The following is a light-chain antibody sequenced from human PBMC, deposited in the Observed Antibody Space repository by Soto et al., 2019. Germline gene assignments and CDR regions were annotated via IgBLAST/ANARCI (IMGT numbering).Light chain of an antibody. CDR2: TAS. V-gene: IGKV1-27*01. CDR3: QKYDSAPRT. Sequence: LSASVGDRVTITCRASQGINNYLAWYQQKPAGPPVLLIYTASTLKPGVPSRFSGSGAGTEFTLTISSLQPEDFATYYCQKYDSAPRTFGQGT. J-gene: IGKJ1*01. CDR1: QGINNY.